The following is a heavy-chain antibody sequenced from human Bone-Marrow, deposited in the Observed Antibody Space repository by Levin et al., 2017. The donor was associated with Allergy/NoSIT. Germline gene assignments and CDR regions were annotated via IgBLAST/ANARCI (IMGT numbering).Heavy chain of an antibody. Sequence: GALRLSCAASGFTFSNFYMYWVRQAPGRGLECVSYISGDSSIKYYADSVKGRFTTSRDNAKNSLYLQMSSLRAEDTAVYYCAKGYCSGGTCYSGCWGQGTLVSVSS. V-gene: IGHV3-48*01. CDR1: GFTFSNFY. J-gene: IGHJ4*02. D-gene: IGHD2-15*01. CDR3: AKGYCSGGTCYSGC. CDR2: ISGDSSIK.